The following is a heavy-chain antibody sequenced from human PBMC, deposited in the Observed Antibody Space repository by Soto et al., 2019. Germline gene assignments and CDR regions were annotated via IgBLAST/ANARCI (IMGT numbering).Heavy chain of an antibody. CDR3: AKSSGTISDAFDI. CDR2: ISYDGSNK. D-gene: IGHD3-3*01. J-gene: IGHJ3*02. Sequence: QVQLVESGGGVVQPGRSLRLSCAASGFTFSSYGMHWVRQAPGKGLEWVAVISYDGSNKYYADSVKGRFTISRDNCKNTLYLQMNSLRAEDTAVYYCAKSSGTISDAFDIWGQGTMVTVSS. CDR1: GFTFSSYG. V-gene: IGHV3-30*18.